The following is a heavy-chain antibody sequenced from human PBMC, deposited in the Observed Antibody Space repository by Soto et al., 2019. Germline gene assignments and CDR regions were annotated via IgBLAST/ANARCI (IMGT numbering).Heavy chain of an antibody. CDR1: GGCISSSSYY. CDR3: ARDPPPPDY. Sequence: ASETLSLTCTVSGGCISSSSYYWVWIRQPPGKGLEWIGKINYRGSTNYNPSLKSRVTISVDTSKSQFSLKLSSVTAADTAVYYCARDPPPPDYWGQGTLVTVSS. J-gene: IGHJ4*02. V-gene: IGHV4-39*07. CDR2: INYRGST.